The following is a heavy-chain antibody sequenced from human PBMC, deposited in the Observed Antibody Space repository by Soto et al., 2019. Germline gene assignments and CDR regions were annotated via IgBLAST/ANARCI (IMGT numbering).Heavy chain of an antibody. V-gene: IGHV4-59*01. J-gene: IGHJ6*02. CDR3: ACIFSGGYGYGFYYYGMEV. CDR1: GGSISSYY. Sequence: SETLSLTCTVSGGSISSYYWSWIRQPPGKGLEWIGYIYYSGSTNYNPSLKSRVTISVDTSKNQFSLKLSSVTAADTAVYYCACIFSGGYGYGFYYYGMEVWGQGTTVTVSS. D-gene: IGHD5-18*01. CDR2: IYYSGST.